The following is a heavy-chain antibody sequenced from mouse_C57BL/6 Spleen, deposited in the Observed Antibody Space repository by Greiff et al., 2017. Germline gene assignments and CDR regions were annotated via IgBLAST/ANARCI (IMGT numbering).Heavy chain of an antibody. CDR2: IYPGSGNT. J-gene: IGHJ3*01. CDR3: AREGDYGSSYGFAY. Sequence: QVQLKQSGAELVRPGASVKLSCKASGYTFTDYYINWVKQRPGQGLEWIARIYPGSGNTYYNEKFKGKATLTAEKSSSTAYMQLSSLTSEDSAVYVCAREGDYGSSYGFAYWGQGTLVTVSA. V-gene: IGHV1-76*01. CDR1: GYTFTDYY. D-gene: IGHD1-1*01.